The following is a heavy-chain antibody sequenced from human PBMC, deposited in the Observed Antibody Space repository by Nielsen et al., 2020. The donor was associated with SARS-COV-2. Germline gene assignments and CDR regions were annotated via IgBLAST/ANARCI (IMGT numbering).Heavy chain of an antibody. CDR1: GGSISIYY. V-gene: IGHV4-59*01. J-gene: IGHJ6*02. Sequence: SDILSFTCPVFGGSISIYYWSWIRQPPGKGLEWIGYIYYSGSTNYNPSLKSRVTISVDTSKNQFSLKLSSVTAADTAVYYCARVLLPDYYYGMDVWGQGTTVTVSS. D-gene: IGHD2-21*01. CDR3: ARVLLPDYYYGMDV. CDR2: IYYSGST.